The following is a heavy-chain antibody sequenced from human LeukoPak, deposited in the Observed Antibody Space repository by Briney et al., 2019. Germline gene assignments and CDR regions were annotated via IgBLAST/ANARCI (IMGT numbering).Heavy chain of an antibody. J-gene: IGHJ6*03. CDR3: ARGPKGPYCSSTSCYDYYYYYYYMDV. CDR1: GYTFTGYY. Sequence: ASVKVSCKASGYTFTGYYMHWVRQATGQGLEWMGWTNPNSGNTGYAQKFQGRVTMTRNTSISTAYMELSSLRSEDTAVYYCARGPKGPYCSSTSCYDYYYYYYYMDVWGKGTTVTVSS. D-gene: IGHD2-2*01. V-gene: IGHV1-8*02. CDR2: TNPNSGNT.